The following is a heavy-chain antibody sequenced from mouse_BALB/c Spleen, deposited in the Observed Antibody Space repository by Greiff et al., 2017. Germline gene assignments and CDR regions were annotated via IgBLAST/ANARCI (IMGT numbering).Heavy chain of an antibody. CDR2: IDPSDSYT. CDR3: ARRETARATYYYAMDY. V-gene: IGHV1-69*02. CDR1: GYTFTSYW. J-gene: IGHJ4*01. D-gene: IGHD3-2*01. Sequence: VKLQQPGAELVKPGASVKLSCKASGYTFTSYWMHWVKQRPGQGLEWIGEIDPSDSYTNYNQKFKGKATLTVDKSSSTAYMQLSSLTSEDSAVYYCARRETARATYYYAMDYWGQGTSVTVSS.